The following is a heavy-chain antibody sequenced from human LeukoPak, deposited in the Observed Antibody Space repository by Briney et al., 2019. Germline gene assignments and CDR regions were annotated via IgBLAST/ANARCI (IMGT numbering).Heavy chain of an antibody. Sequence: GGSVRLSCASYGFILDDYAVHWVRQAPGKGLEWVSLISGDGGSTYYADSVKGRFTISRDNSKNSLYLQMNSLRTDDTALYYCAKDFAAGHYYYHVMHIWGQGTTVTVSS. V-gene: IGHV3-43*02. CDR2: ISGDGGST. D-gene: IGHD6-13*01. CDR1: GFILDDYA. CDR3: AKDFAAGHYYYHVMHI. J-gene: IGHJ6*01.